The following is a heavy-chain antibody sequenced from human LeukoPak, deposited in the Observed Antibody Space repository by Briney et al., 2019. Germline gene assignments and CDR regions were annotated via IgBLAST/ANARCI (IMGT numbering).Heavy chain of an antibody. CDR1: GFTFSSYG. D-gene: IGHD2-15*01. CDR3: AKLVFGSAALFDY. CDR2: ISYDGSNK. Sequence: GGSLRLSCAASGFTFSSYGMHWVRQAPGKGLEWVAVISYDGSNKYYADSVKGRFTISRDNSKNTLYLQMNSLRAEDTAVYYCAKLVFGSAALFDYWGQGTLVTVSS. V-gene: IGHV3-30*18. J-gene: IGHJ4*02.